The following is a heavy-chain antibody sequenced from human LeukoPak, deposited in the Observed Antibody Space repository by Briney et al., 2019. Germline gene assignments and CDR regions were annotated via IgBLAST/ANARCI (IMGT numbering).Heavy chain of an antibody. D-gene: IGHD2/OR15-2a*01. Sequence: ASVKVSYKASGYTFTGYYMHWVRQAPGQGLEWMGWINPSSGDTNYAQKFQGRVTMTRDTSISTAYMELSRLTSDDTAIYYCARREYLTYWGQGTLVTVSS. V-gene: IGHV1-2*02. CDR1: GYTFTGYY. CDR3: ARREYLTY. J-gene: IGHJ4*02. CDR2: INPSSGDT.